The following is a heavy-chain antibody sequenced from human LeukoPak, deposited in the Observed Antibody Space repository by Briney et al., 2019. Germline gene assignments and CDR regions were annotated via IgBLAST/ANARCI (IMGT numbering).Heavy chain of an antibody. J-gene: IGHJ4*02. V-gene: IGHV3-23*01. D-gene: IGHD4-11*01. CDR1: GFTFSSYA. CDR3: AKNRGNYYYFDY. CDR2: ISGSGDNT. Sequence: AEGSLRLSCAASGFTFSSYAKSWVRQAPGKGLEWVSAISGSGDNTYYADSVKDRFTISRDKSKNTLYLQMNSLGAEDTAVYYCAKNRGNYYYFDYWGQGTLVTVSS.